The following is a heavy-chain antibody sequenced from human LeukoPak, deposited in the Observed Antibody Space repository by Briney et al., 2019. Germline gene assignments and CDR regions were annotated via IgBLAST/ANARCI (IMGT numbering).Heavy chain of an antibody. CDR1: GGSISSYY. J-gene: IGHJ4*02. CDR2: IYYSGST. Sequence: SETLSLTCTVSGGSISSYYWSWILQPPGKGLEWIGYIYYSGSTNYNPSLKSRVTISVDTSKNQFSLKLSSVTAADTAVYYCARVNRIAVAPIHLDYWGQGTLVTVSS. D-gene: IGHD6-19*01. V-gene: IGHV4-59*01. CDR3: ARVNRIAVAPIHLDY.